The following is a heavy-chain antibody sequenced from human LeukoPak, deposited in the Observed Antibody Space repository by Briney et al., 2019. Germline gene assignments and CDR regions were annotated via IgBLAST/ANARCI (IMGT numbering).Heavy chain of an antibody. CDR1: GFSFIYAW. Sequence: GGSLRFSCAASGFSFIYAWMTWVRQAPGKGLEWVGRIKRKTDGGTTDYAAPVKGRFTISRDDSKNTLYLQMNSLKTQDTAVYYCTTTPYYHDSSGYDIYYFDYWGQGTLVTVSS. J-gene: IGHJ4*02. D-gene: IGHD3-22*01. CDR2: IKRKTDGGTT. V-gene: IGHV3-15*01. CDR3: TTTPYYHDSSGYDIYYFDY.